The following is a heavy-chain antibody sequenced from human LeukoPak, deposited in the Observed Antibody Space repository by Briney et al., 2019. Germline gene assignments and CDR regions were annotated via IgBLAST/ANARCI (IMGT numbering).Heavy chain of an antibody. D-gene: IGHD3-3*01. V-gene: IGHV1-3*01. CDR2: INAGNGNT. CDR3: ARGSFDWYFDL. J-gene: IGHJ2*01. Sequence: ASVKVSCKASGYTFTSYAMHWVRQAPGQRLEWMGWINAGNGNTKYSQKFQGRVTITRDTSASTAYMELSGLRSEDTAVYYCARGSFDWYFDLWGRGTLVTVSS. CDR1: GYTFTSYA.